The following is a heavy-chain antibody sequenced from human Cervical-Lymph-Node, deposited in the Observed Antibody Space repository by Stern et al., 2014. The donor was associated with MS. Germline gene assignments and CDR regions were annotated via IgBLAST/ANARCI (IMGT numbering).Heavy chain of an antibody. CDR1: GGSFSSSNYL. Sequence: VQLVESGPGLVKPSQTLSLTCTVSGGSFSSSNYLWSWVRQCPGKGLEWLGDLYYSGSAYYNPSIKSRLTISVDTSKNQFSLNLNSVTAADTAVYYCAREVVAVTAYSPEDAFDIWGQGTKVIVSS. D-gene: IGHD2-21*02. CDR3: AREVVAVTAYSPEDAFDI. CDR2: LYYSGSA. V-gene: IGHV4-31*03. J-gene: IGHJ3*02.